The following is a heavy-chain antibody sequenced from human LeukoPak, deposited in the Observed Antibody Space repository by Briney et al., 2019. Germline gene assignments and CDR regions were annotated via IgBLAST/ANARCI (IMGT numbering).Heavy chain of an antibody. V-gene: IGHV1-18*01. J-gene: IGHJ4*02. Sequence: ASVKVSCKASGYTFTSYGISWVRQAPGQGLEWMGWISAYNGNTNYAQKLQGRVTVTTDTSTSTAYMELRSLRSDDTAVYYCARGADYGGNQRDGYWGQGTLVTVSS. CDR3: ARGADYGGNQRDGY. D-gene: IGHD4-23*01. CDR2: ISAYNGNT. CDR1: GYTFTSYG.